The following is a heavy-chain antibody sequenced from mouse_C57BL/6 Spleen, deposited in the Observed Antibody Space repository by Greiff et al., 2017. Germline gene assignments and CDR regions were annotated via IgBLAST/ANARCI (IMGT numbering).Heavy chain of an antibody. V-gene: IGHV1-26*01. CDR3: ARRGGYYAWFAY. Sequence: EVQLQQSGPELVKPGASVKISCKASGYTFTDYYMNWVKQSHGKSLEWIGDINPNNGGTSYNQKFKGKVTLTVYKSSSTAYMELRSLTSEDSAVYYCARRGGYYAWFAYWGQGTLVTVSA. CDR2: INPNNGGT. CDR1: GYTFTDYY. J-gene: IGHJ3*01. D-gene: IGHD2-3*01.